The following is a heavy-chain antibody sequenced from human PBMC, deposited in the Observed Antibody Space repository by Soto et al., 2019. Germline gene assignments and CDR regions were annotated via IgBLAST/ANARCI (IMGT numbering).Heavy chain of an antibody. D-gene: IGHD2-2*01. J-gene: IGHJ6*03. CDR3: AKFTDQYYFYYYIDV. Sequence: EVQLLESGGGLVQPGGSLRLTCAASGFTFSSYAMSWVRQAPGKGLEWVSAIIGSGGNSYNVDSVKGRFTVSRDNSKNTLFLQMNSLRAEDTAVYYCAKFTDQYYFYYYIDVWGKGTTVTVSS. CDR2: IIGSGGNS. CDR1: GFTFSSYA. V-gene: IGHV3-23*01.